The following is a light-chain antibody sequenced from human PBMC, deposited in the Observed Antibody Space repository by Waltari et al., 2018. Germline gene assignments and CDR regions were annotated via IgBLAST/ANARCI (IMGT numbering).Light chain of an antibody. CDR2: AAS. Sequence: DIQMTQSPSSVSASVGHRVTITCRASEDVSTWLAWYQQKPGKVPQLLIFAASVLRTGVSSRFTGSGSGTDFTLTISSLQAEDVAVYYCQQYYSTPRTFGQGTKVEIK. J-gene: IGKJ1*01. CDR1: EDVSTW. V-gene: IGKV1-12*01. CDR3: QQYYSTPRT.